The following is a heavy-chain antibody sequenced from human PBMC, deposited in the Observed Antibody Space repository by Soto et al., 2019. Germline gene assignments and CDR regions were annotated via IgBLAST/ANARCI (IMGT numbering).Heavy chain of an antibody. D-gene: IGHD3-10*02. V-gene: IGHV4-34*01. J-gene: IGHJ4*02. CDR1: GGSFSGYY. CDR2: VNHSGST. Sequence: PSETLSLTCAVYGGSFSGYYWRWIRQPPGKGLEWIGEVNHSGSTNYNPSLKSRVTISVDTSKNQYVLQLSSVTAADTAVYYYGRRLYGVYYFDYWGQGTLVTVSS. CDR3: GRRLYGVYYFDY.